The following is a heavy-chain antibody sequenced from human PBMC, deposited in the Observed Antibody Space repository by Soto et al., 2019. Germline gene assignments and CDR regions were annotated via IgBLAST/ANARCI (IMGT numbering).Heavy chain of an antibody. V-gene: IGHV3-30-3*01. CDR2: ISYDGSNK. CDR1: GFTLSSSA. J-gene: IGHJ4*01. CDR3: ARDWCHCSSTSCPPGSVVV. D-gene: IGHD2-2*01. Sequence: GGSLRLSCAASGFTLSSSAMHWVRQAPGKGMGWVAVISYDGSNKYYADSVKGRCTISRDNSKNTLYLQMNSLRAEDTAVYYFARDWCHCSSTSCPPGSVVVWGPGTLVT.